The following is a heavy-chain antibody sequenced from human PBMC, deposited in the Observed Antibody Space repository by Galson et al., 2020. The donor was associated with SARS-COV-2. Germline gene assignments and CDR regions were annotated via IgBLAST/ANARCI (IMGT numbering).Heavy chain of an antibody. Sequence: SETLSLTCTVSGASVTGTTYYWNWIRQPAGKGLEWIGHIYSSGSANYNPSLKSRATISVDTSKRHFSLKLSSVTAADTAVYYCAGYDFWSASYSWGQGTLVAVSS. CDR1: GASVTGTTYY. J-gene: IGHJ4*02. V-gene: IGHV4-61*09. CDR2: IYSSGSA. CDR3: AGYDFWSASYS. D-gene: IGHD3-3*01.